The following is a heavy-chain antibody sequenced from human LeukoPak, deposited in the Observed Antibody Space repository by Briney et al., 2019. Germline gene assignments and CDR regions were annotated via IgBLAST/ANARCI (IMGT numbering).Heavy chain of an antibody. CDR1: GFTFSSYG. Sequence: GGSLRLSCAASGFTFSSYGMNWVRQAPGKGLEWVANIRQGGREKYYVDSVKGRFTISRDNAKTSLYLQMNSLRAEDTAVYYCAKGRNLYYDSSGYSNWGQGTLVIVSS. CDR2: IRQGGREK. V-gene: IGHV3-7*01. J-gene: IGHJ4*02. D-gene: IGHD3-22*01. CDR3: AKGRNLYYDSSGYSN.